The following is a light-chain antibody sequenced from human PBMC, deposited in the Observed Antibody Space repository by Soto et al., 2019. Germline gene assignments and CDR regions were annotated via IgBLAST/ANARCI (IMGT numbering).Light chain of an antibody. Sequence: SYELTQPLSVSVALGQTARITCGGNNIGSKNVHWYQQKPGQAPVLVIYRDSNRPSGIPERLSGSNSGNTATLTISRAQAGDEADYYCQVWDSSTVVFGGGTQLTVL. CDR1: NIGSKN. CDR2: RDS. J-gene: IGLJ2*01. CDR3: QVWDSSTVV. V-gene: IGLV3-9*01.